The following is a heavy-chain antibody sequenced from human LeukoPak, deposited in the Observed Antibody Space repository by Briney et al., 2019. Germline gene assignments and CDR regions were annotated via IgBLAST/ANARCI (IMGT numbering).Heavy chain of an antibody. CDR2: IGGSGGRT. CDR1: GFIFSNYA. V-gene: IGHV3-23*01. Sequence: GGSLRLSCAASGFIFSNYAMSWVRQAPGQGLEWVSGIGGSGGRTYYADSVKGRFTIPRDNSKNTLYLQMNNLRAEDTAVYYCAKDSYDSSGYYIQGLFDYWGQGTLVTVSS. D-gene: IGHD3-22*01. J-gene: IGHJ4*02. CDR3: AKDSYDSSGYYIQGLFDY.